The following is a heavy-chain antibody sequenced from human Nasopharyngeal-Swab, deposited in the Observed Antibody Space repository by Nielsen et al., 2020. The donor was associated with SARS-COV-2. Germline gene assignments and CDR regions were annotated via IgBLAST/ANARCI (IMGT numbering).Heavy chain of an antibody. V-gene: IGHV3-9*01. CDR2: ISWNSGST. J-gene: IGHJ3*02. D-gene: IGHD3-22*01. Sequence: VRQAPGKGLEWVSGISWNSGSTGYADSVKGRFTISRDNAKNSLYLQMNSLGAEDTALYYCAKDNNPYYYDSSGYAFDIWGQGTMVTVSS. CDR3: AKDNNPYYYDSSGYAFDI.